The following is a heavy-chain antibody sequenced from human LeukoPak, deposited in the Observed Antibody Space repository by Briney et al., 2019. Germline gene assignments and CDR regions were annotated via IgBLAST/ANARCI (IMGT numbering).Heavy chain of an antibody. CDR3: AKGYSNYFDY. D-gene: IGHD4-11*01. V-gene: IGHV3-33*06. Sequence: PGKSLRLSCAASGFTFSAYGMHWVRQAPGKGLEWVAVIWYDGSKKYYADSVKGRFTISRDNSKSTLYLQMNSLRAEDTAVYYCAKGYSNYFDYWGQGTLVTVSS. J-gene: IGHJ4*02. CDR2: IWYDGSKK. CDR1: GFTFSAYG.